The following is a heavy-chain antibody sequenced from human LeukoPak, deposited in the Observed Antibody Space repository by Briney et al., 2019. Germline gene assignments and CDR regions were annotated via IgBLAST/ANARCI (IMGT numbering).Heavy chain of an antibody. D-gene: IGHD4-17*01. CDR3: ARDPNGDYIGAFDF. Sequence: GGSLRLSCAASGFTFSSYAMIWVRQAPERGLEWVSAIHGSGGGTFYADSVKGRFTISRDNSKNTLYLQMNSLRAEDTAVYYCARDPNGDYIGAFDFRGQGTMVTVSS. CDR1: GFTFSSYA. V-gene: IGHV3-23*01. CDR2: IHGSGGGT. J-gene: IGHJ3*01.